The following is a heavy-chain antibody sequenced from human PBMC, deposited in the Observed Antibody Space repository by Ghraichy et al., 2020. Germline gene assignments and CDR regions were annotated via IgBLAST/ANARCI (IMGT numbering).Heavy chain of an antibody. CDR3: ARGGVPAALFDP. Sequence: SETLSLTCTVSGGSISSGDYYWSWIRQPPGKGLEWIGYIYYSGSTYYNPSLKSRVTISVDTSKNQFSLKLSSVTAADTAVYYCARGGVPAALFDPWGQGTLVTVSS. D-gene: IGHD2-2*01. V-gene: IGHV4-30-4*01. CDR1: GGSISSGDYY. CDR2: IYYSGST. J-gene: IGHJ5*02.